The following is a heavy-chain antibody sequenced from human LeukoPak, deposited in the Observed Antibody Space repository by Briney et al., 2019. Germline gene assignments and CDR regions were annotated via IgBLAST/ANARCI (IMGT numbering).Heavy chain of an antibody. CDR3: ARTRSPMTTVTTRFDY. D-gene: IGHD4-17*01. CDR1: GFTFSTNP. CDR2: ISGSGTNT. Sequence: PGGSLRLSCAASGFTFSTNPMTWVRQAPGKGLEWVSSISGSGTNTYYADSVTGRFTISRDNSENTLYLQMNSLRADDTAVYYCARTRSPMTTVTTRFDYWGQGTLVTVSS. J-gene: IGHJ4*02. V-gene: IGHV3-23*01.